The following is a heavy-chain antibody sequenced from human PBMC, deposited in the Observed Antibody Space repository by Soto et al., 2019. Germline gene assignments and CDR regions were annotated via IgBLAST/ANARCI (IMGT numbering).Heavy chain of an antibody. V-gene: IGHV1-18*01. CDR2: ISAYNGNT. D-gene: IGHD1-26*01. CDR3: ARARLLVSGDPNYYYYYMDV. J-gene: IGHJ6*03. Sequence: ASVKVSCKASGYTFTSYGISWVRQAPGQGLEWMGWISAYNGNTNYAQKLQGRVTMTTDTSTSTAYMELRSLRSDDTAVYYCARARLLVSGDPNYYYYYMDVWGKGTMVTVSS. CDR1: GYTFTSYG.